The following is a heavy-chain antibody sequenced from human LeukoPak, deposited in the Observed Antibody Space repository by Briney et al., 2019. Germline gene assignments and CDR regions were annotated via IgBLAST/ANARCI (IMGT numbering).Heavy chain of an antibody. J-gene: IGHJ4*02. D-gene: IGHD5-12*01. CDR1: GGSISSGGYY. Sequence: PSETLSLTCTVSGGSISSGGYYWSWIRQPPGKGLEWIGYIYHSGSTYYNPSLKSRVTISVDRSKNQFSLKLSSVNVADTAVYYCARAGGYSGYASNWGQGTLVTVSS. V-gene: IGHV4-30-2*01. CDR3: ARAGGYSGYASN. CDR2: IYHSGST.